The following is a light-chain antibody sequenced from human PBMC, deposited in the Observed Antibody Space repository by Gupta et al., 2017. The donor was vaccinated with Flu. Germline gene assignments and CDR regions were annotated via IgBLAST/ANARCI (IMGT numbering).Light chain of an antibody. Sequence: ELVMTQSPATLFLSPGERATLSCRANQSVDGKLAWYQQRRGQAPRLRIFGASARDTGVPDRFSGSVSGTEFTLNISRLQSEEFAVYHCQQDKTWPITFGGGTKMEI. J-gene: IGKJ4*01. CDR2: GAS. V-gene: IGKV3-15*01. CDR1: QSVDGK. CDR3: QQDKTWPIT.